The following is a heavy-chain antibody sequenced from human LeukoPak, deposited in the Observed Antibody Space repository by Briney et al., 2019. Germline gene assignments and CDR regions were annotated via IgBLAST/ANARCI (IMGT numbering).Heavy chain of an antibody. V-gene: IGHV3-15*01. Sequence: PGGSLRLSCAASGFTFSSYSMNWVRQAPGKGLEWVGRIKSKTDGGTTDYAAPVKGRFTISRDDSKNTLYLQMNSLKTEDTAVYYCTTSLGGATAGYYYYYMDVWGKGTTVTISS. D-gene: IGHD5-12*01. CDR2: IKSKTDGGTT. CDR1: GFTFSSYS. CDR3: TTSLGGATAGYYYYYMDV. J-gene: IGHJ6*03.